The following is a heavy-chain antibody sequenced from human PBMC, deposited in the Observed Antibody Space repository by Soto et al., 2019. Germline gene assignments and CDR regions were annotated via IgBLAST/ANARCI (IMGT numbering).Heavy chain of an antibody. CDR2: ISYDGSNK. Sequence: QVQLVESGGGVVQPGRSLRLSCAASGFTFSSYAMHWVRQAPGKGLEWVAVISYDGSNKYYADSVKGRFTISRDNSKNKLYLQMSRLRSEVTAVYYCARPLCINDYNWGYFDLWGRGNLVPVSS. J-gene: IGHJ2*01. D-gene: IGHD1-20*01. V-gene: IGHV3-30-3*01. CDR3: ARPLCINDYNWGYFDL. CDR1: GFTFSSYA.